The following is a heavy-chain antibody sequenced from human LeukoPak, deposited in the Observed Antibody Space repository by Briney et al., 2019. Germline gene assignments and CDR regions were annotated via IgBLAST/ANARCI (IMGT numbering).Heavy chain of an antibody. Sequence: SETLSLTCIVSGGSARSYYWSWIRQPPGEGLEWIAYIHNSGNTNYNPSLKSRVTISVYTSKNQFSLKLRSVTAADTAVYYCVRDWEGFNFDIWGQGTMVTVSS. CDR2: IHNSGNT. V-gene: IGHV4-59*02. J-gene: IGHJ3*02. CDR1: GGSARSYY. D-gene: IGHD1-26*01. CDR3: VRDWEGFNFDI.